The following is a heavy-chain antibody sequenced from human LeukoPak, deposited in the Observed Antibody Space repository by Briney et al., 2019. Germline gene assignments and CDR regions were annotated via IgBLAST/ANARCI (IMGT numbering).Heavy chain of an antibody. J-gene: IGHJ4*02. CDR1: GGSFSGYY. CDR2: INHSGST. CDR3: ARPGEGYCSSTSCYAWYYFDY. V-gene: IGHV4-34*01. D-gene: IGHD2-2*01. Sequence: PSETLSLTCAVYGGSFSGYYWSWTRQPPGKGLEWIGEINHSGSTNYNPSLKSRVTTSVDTSKNQFSLKLSSVTAADTAVYYCARPGEGYCSSTSCYAWYYFDYWGQGTLVTVSS.